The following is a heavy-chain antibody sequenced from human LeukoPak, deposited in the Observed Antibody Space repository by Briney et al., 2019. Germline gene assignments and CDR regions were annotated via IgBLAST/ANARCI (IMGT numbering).Heavy chain of an antibody. J-gene: IGHJ4*02. CDR2: ISYDGSNK. V-gene: IGHV3-30*18. CDR3: AKDRGGYFDY. Sequence: GRSLRLSCAVSGFTFSSYGMHWVRQAPGKGLEWVAVISYDGSNKYYADSVKGRFTISRDNSKNTLYLQMNSLRAEDTAVYYCAKDRGGYFDYWGQGTLVTVSS. D-gene: IGHD2-15*01. CDR1: GFTFSSYG.